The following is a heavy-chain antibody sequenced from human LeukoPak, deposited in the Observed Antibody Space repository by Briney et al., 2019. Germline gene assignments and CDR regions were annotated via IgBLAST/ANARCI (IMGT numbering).Heavy chain of an antibody. CDR2: ISAYNGNT. CDR1: GYTFTSYG. Sequence: ASVKVSCKASGYTFTSYGISWVRQAPGQGLEWMGWISAYNGNTNYAQKLQGRVTMTTDTSTSTAYMELRSLGSDDTAVYYCARTVRVLWFGELSRNWFDPWGQGTLVTVSS. J-gene: IGHJ5*02. V-gene: IGHV1-18*01. D-gene: IGHD3-10*01. CDR3: ARTVRVLWFGELSRNWFDP.